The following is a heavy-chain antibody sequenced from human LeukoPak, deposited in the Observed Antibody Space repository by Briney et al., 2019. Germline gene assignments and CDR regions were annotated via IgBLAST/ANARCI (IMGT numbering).Heavy chain of an antibody. J-gene: IGHJ4*02. V-gene: IGHV3-64*01. CDR3: ARDGARYSGSYYNDY. CDR2: ISGNGGTT. CDR1: GFTFSSCD. D-gene: IGHD1-26*01. Sequence: GGSLRLSCAASGFTFSSCDMQWVRQAPGKGLEYVSAISGNGGTTYYANSVKGRFTISRDNSKNTLYLQMGSLRAEDMAVYYCARDGARYSGSYYNDYWGQGTLVTVSS.